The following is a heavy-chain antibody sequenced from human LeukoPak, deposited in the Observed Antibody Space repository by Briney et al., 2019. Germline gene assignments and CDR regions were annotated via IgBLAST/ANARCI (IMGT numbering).Heavy chain of an antibody. V-gene: IGHV1-18*01. J-gene: IGHJ4*02. CDR3: ARDQSRGAAPTD. D-gene: IGHD2-15*01. CDR2: ISAYNGNT. CDR1: GGTFSSYA. Sequence: ASVKVSCKASGGTFSSYAISWVRQAPGQGLEWMGWISAYNGNTNYAQKLQGRVTMTTDTSTSTAYMELRSLRSDDTAVYYCARDQSRGAAPTDWGQGTLVTVSS.